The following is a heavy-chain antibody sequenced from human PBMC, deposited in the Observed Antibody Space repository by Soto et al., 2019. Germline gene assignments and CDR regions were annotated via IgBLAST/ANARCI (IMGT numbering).Heavy chain of an antibody. Sequence: SETLSLTCSVSGASIYNGGYFWSWIRQSPGKGLEWIGHIHNSGSPYNNPSLNSRVTISADTSMNQFSLALTSVTAADTAMYYCARIRLLWFGEPAYWAQGTLVTVSS. J-gene: IGHJ4*02. CDR3: ARIRLLWFGEPAY. V-gene: IGHV4-30-4*01. CDR2: IHNSGSP. D-gene: IGHD3-10*01. CDR1: GASIYNGGYF.